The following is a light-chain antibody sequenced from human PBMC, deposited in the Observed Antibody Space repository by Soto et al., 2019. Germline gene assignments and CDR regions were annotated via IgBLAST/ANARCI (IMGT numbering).Light chain of an antibody. CDR3: SPYRSNNHLV. V-gene: IGLV2-14*01. CDR1: SSDIGGFNF. J-gene: IGLJ1*01. Sequence: QSVLTQPASVSGSPGQSLTISCTGTSSDIGGFNFVSWYQQHPGKAPKVMIYDVSSRPSGVSSRFSGSKSGNTASLTISGLQAEDEADYYCSPYRSNNHLVFGTGTKVTVL. CDR2: DVS.